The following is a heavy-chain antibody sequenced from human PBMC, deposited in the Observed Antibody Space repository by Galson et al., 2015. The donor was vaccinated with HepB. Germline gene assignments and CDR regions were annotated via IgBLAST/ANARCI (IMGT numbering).Heavy chain of an antibody. J-gene: IGHJ6*02. CDR3: ARDFGHRYPHSGYFGMDV. CDR2: IKLDGSEK. D-gene: IGHD6-19*01. CDR1: GFIFRTYW. Sequence: SLRLSCAASGFIFRTYWMSWVRQAPGKGLEWVANIKLDGSEKYYLDSVKGRFTISRDNAKNSLSLQMNSLRGEDTAVYYCARDFGHRYPHSGYFGMDVWGQGTTVTVSS. V-gene: IGHV3-7*03.